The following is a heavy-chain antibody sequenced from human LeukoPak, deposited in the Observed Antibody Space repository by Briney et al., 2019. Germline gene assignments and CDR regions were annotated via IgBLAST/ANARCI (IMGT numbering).Heavy chain of an antibody. Sequence: GGSLRLSCAASGFTFDDYAMHWVRQAPGKGLERVSGISWNSGSIGYADSVKGRFTISRDNAKNSLYLQMNSLRAEDTALYYCAKSLRYFDPPDYWGQGTLVTVSS. CDR2: ISWNSGSI. V-gene: IGHV3-9*01. CDR3: AKSLRYFDPPDY. CDR1: GFTFDDYA. D-gene: IGHD3-9*01. J-gene: IGHJ4*02.